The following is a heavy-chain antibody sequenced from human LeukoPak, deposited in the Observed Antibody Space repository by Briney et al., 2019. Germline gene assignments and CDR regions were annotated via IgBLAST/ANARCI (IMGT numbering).Heavy chain of an antibody. V-gene: IGHV4-59*01. Sequence: LSCAASGFTFSSDGMHWVRQAPGKGLEWIGYIYYSGSTNYNPSLKSRVTISVDTSKNQFSLKLSSVTAADTAVYYCARTTVTTYYYYGMDVWGQGTTVTVSS. J-gene: IGHJ6*02. CDR2: IYYSGST. CDR1: GFTFSSDG. D-gene: IGHD4-17*01. CDR3: ARTTVTTYYYYGMDV.